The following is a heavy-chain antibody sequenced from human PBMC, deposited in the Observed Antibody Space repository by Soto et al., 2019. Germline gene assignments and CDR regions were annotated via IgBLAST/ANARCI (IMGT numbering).Heavy chain of an antibody. J-gene: IGHJ4*02. Sequence: SETLSLTCTVSGDSIGTTHSYWAWIRQSPGKGLEWIGNIHYSGSTYYMPSLRSRVTLSVDTSKNQFSLKLTSVTAADAAVYFCARARYYDWCFDLWGLGTPVTVSS. V-gene: IGHV4-39*07. CDR2: IHYSGST. D-gene: IGHD3-9*01. CDR1: GDSIGTTHSY. CDR3: ARARYYDWCFDL.